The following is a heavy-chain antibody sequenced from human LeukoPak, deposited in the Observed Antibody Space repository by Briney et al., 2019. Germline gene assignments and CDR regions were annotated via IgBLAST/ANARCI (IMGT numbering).Heavy chain of an antibody. Sequence: GEALKISCNGSGYSITTYWIGWVRQMAGKGLEWMGIIYPGDSDATYSPAFQGQVTISVDKSVNTAYLQWSSLKPSDTAVYYCARHGLGGSGSYSRYWGQGTLVSVTS. CDR1: GYSITTYW. CDR3: ARHGLGGSGSYSRY. V-gene: IGHV5-51*01. D-gene: IGHD1-26*01. CDR2: IYPGDSDA. J-gene: IGHJ4*02.